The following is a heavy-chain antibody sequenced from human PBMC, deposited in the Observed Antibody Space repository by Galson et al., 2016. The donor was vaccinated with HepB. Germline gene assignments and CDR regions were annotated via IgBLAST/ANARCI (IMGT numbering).Heavy chain of an antibody. CDR2: IDSDGTTT. D-gene: IGHD3-9*01. J-gene: IGHJ6*02. CDR1: GFTFSVHW. V-gene: IGHV3-74*01. Sequence: SLRLSCAASGFTFSVHWTHWVRQVPGKGLEWVSSIDSDGTTTNYADSVKGRFTVSRDNANNTLILQMTSLRVEDTAVYYCAAERFFDWLSLFYGMDVWGQGAMVTVSS. CDR3: AAERFFDWLSLFYGMDV.